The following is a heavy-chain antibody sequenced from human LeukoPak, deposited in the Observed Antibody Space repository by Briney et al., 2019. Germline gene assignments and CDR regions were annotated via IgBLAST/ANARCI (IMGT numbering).Heavy chain of an antibody. V-gene: IGHV3-23*01. CDR1: GFXFSSYA. D-gene: IGHD3-10*01. Sequence: PGGSLRLSCAASGFXFSSYAMSWVRQAPGKGLEWVSAISGSGGSTYYADSVKGRFTISRDNSKNTLYLQMNSLRAEDTAVYYCAKGSQVTMVRGGLYYFDYWGQGTLVTVSS. J-gene: IGHJ4*02. CDR3: AKGSQVTMVRGGLYYFDY. CDR2: ISGSGGST.